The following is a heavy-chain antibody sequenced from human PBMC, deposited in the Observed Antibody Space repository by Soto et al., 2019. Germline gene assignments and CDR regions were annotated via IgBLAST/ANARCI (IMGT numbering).Heavy chain of an antibody. CDR2: IYYSGST. V-gene: IGHV4-30-4*01. CDR3: AREWRYSTWYFDL. D-gene: IGHD5-12*01. J-gene: IGHJ2*01. Sequence: QEQLQESGPGLVKPSQTLSLTCTVSGGSISNGDYYWSWIRQPPGKGLEWIAYIYYSGSTYYNPSLKSRVTISVDTSKNQFSLNLNSVTAADTAVYYCAREWRYSTWYFDLWGRGTLVTVSS. CDR1: GGSISNGDYY.